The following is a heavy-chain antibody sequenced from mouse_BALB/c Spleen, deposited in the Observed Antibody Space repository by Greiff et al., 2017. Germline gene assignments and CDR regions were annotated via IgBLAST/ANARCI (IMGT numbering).Heavy chain of an antibody. D-gene: IGHD2-12*01. V-gene: IGHV3-8*02. CDR2: ISYSGST. J-gene: IGHJ4*01. Sequence: VQLKESGPSLVKPSQTLSLTCSVTGDSITSGYWNWIRKFPGNKLEYMGYISYSGSTYYNPSLKSRISITRDTSKNQYYLQLNSVTTEDTATYYCARYRTTEYYYAMDYWGQGTSVTVSS. CDR1: GDSITSGY. CDR3: ARYRTTEYYYAMDY.